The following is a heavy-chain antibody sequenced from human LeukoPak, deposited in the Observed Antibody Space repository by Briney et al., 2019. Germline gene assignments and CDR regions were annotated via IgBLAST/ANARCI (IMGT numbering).Heavy chain of an antibody. CDR2: VPYDGSNK. V-gene: IGHV3-30-3*01. Sequence: PGGSLRLSCAASGFTFSSYAMHWVRQAPGKGLEWVAVVPYDGSNKYYADSVKGRFTISRDNSKNTLYLQMNSLRAEDTAVYYCARVLTGDEDYFDYWGQGTLVTVSS. CDR1: GFTFSSYA. CDR3: ARVLTGDEDYFDY. J-gene: IGHJ4*02. D-gene: IGHD7-27*01.